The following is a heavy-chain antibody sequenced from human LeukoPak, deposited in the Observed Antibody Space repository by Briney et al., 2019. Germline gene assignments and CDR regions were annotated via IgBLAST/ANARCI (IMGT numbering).Heavy chain of an antibody. V-gene: IGHV3-23*01. D-gene: IGHD6-13*01. CDR2: ISGSGGST. Sequence: PGGSLRLSCAASGFTFTSHAMSWVRQAPGKGLEWVSVISGSGGSTYYADSVKGRFTISRDNSKNTLYLQMNSLRAEDTAVYYCAKRSSSWYEDYWGQGTLVTVSS. CDR3: AKRSSSWYEDY. CDR1: GFTFTSHA. J-gene: IGHJ4*02.